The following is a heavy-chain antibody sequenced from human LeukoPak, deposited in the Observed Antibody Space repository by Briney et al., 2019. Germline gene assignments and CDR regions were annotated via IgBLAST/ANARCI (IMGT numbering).Heavy chain of an antibody. V-gene: IGHV4-31*03. Sequence: TLSLTCTVSGGSISSGVYYWSWIRQPPGKGLEWVGSIYYSGSTYYNPSLKSRVTISVDTSKDQFSLKLSSVTAADTAVYYCARGRPIVGATTMTAFDIWGQGTMVTVSS. D-gene: IGHD1-26*01. J-gene: IGHJ3*02. CDR1: GGSISSGVYY. CDR3: ARGRPIVGATTMTAFDI. CDR2: IYYSGST.